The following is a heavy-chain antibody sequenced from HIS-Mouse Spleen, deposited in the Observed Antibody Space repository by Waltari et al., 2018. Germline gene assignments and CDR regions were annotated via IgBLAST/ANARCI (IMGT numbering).Heavy chain of an antibody. CDR3: AREIPYSSSWYDWYFDL. D-gene: IGHD6-13*01. CDR1: GGSISSSSYY. Sequence: QLQLQESGPGLVKPSETLSLTCTVSGGSISSSSYYWGWNRQPPGKGLEWIGSIYYSWGTYYNPSRKSRVTISVDTSKNQFALKLSSVTAADTAVYYCAREIPYSSSWYDWYFDLWGRGTLVTVSS. CDR2: IYYSWGT. V-gene: IGHV4-39*07. J-gene: IGHJ2*01.